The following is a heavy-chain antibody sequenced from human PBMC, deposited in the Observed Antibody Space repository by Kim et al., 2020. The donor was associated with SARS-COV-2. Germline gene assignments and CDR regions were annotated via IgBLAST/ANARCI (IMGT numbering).Heavy chain of an antibody. D-gene: IGHD6-13*01. CDR2: IYYSGST. V-gene: IGHV4-59*08. J-gene: IGHJ4*02. CDR3: ARHSSSWYGDYFDY. CDR1: GGSISSYY. Sequence: SETLSLTCTVSGGSISSYYWSWIRQPPGKGLEWIGYIYYSGSTNYNPSLKSRVTISVDTSKNQFSLKLSSVTAADTAVYYCARHSSSWYGDYFDYWGQGTLVTVS.